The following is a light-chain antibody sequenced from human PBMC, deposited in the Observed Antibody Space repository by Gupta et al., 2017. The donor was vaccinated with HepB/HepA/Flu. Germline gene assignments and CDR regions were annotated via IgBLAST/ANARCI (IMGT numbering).Light chain of an antibody. V-gene: IGKV1-9*01. CDR1: QGISSY. CDR3: QQLNTYPLT. Sequence: DIQLTQSPSFVSASVGDRVTITCRASQGISSYLAWYPQKPGKAPKLLIYASSTLQSGVPSRFSGSGSGTEFTLTISSLQPEDFATYYCQQLNTYPLTFGGGTKVEIK. CDR2: ASS. J-gene: IGKJ4*01.